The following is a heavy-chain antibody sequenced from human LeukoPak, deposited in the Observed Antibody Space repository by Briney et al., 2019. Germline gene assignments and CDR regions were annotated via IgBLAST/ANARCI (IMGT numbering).Heavy chain of an antibody. Sequence: KPGGSLRLSCAASGFTFSDYYMSWIRQAPGKGLERVSYISSSGSTIHYADSVKGRCTISRDNARNSLYLQMNSLRAEDTAVYYCARDYFTFGGVIVASWGQGTLVTVSS. CDR1: GFTFSDYY. D-gene: IGHD3-16*02. V-gene: IGHV3-11*04. CDR3: ARDYFTFGGVIVAS. CDR2: ISSSGSTI. J-gene: IGHJ5*02.